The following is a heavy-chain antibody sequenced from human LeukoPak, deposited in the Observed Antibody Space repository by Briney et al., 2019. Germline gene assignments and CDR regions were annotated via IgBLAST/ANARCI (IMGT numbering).Heavy chain of an antibody. CDR3: ARDRGYSYGLDY. CDR2: TSDSGNT. V-gene: IGHV4-59*02. CDR1: GGSVRNYY. Sequence: SETLSLTCSVTGGSVRNYYWNWMRQSPGKGLEWIGYTSDSGNTYYNPSLKSRVTMSVEVSKNQFSLKLSSVTAADTAVYYCARDRGYSYGLDYWGQGTLVTVSS. D-gene: IGHD5-18*01. J-gene: IGHJ4*02.